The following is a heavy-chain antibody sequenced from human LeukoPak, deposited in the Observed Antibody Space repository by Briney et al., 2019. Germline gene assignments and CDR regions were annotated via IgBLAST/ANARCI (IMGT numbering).Heavy chain of an antibody. D-gene: IGHD1-26*01. J-gene: IGHJ4*02. Sequence: ASVKVSCKASGYTFINYYIHWVRQAPGQGLEWMGLINPGGGSTTYSQKFQGRVTMTRDTSTNTVYMELNSLRSEDTALYYCARGFIVGATGDYFDYWGQGTLVTVSS. CDR1: GYTFINYY. V-gene: IGHV1-46*01. CDR2: INPGGGST. CDR3: ARGFIVGATGDYFDY.